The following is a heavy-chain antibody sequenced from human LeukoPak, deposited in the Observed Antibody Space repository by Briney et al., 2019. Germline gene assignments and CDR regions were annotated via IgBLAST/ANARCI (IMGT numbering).Heavy chain of an antibody. Sequence: GSLRLSCAASGFTFSSYSMNWVRQAPGKGLEWVSSISSSSSYIYYADSVKGRFTISRDNAKNSLYLQMNSLRAEDTALYYCARRKVGATPYDYWGQGTLVTVSP. CDR1: GFTFSSYS. CDR3: ARRKVGATPYDY. V-gene: IGHV3-21*04. J-gene: IGHJ4*02. CDR2: ISSSSSYI. D-gene: IGHD1-26*01.